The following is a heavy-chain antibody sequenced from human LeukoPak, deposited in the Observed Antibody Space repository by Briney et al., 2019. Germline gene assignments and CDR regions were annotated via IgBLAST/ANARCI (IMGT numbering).Heavy chain of an antibody. CDR2: ISSSSSYI. CDR3: ARAIYPGAITNYFDY. D-gene: IGHD2-2*02. Sequence: PGGSLRLSCAASGFTFSSYSMNWVRQAPGKGLEWVSSISSSSSYIYYADSVKGRFTISRDNAKNSLYLQMNSLRAEDTAVYYCARAIYPGAITNYFDYWGQGTLVTVSS. V-gene: IGHV3-21*01. J-gene: IGHJ4*02. CDR1: GFTFSSYS.